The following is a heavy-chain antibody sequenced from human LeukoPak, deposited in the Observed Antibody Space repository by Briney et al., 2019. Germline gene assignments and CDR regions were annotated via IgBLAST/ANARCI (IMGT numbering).Heavy chain of an antibody. CDR3: ARYDSRGSASTRFDY. CDR1: GYSLGKNYY. Sequence: SETLSLTCAVSGYSLGKNYYWGWIRQSPGKGLEWIGRIYGRASTSYNPSLMNRVTMSEDTSKNHFSLQLTSVTAADTAVYYCARYDSRGSASTRFDYWGPGILVTVSS. J-gene: IGHJ4*02. CDR2: IYGRAST. V-gene: IGHV4-38-2*01. D-gene: IGHD3-16*01.